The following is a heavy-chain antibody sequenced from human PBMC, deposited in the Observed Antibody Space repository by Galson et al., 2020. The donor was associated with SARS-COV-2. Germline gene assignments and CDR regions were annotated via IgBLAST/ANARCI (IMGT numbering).Heavy chain of an antibody. CDR2: IRNTAHAAIT. Sequence: GVSLKISCTTAGFTFADYSMSWFRQAPGKGPEWVGFIRNTAHAAITQYAASVEGRFSISRDDSTSIAYLQMDSLQTEDTALYYCTREITGDKPGDFWGQGTLVTVSS. D-gene: IGHD3-16*01. CDR3: TREITGDKPGDF. CDR1: GFTFADYS. V-gene: IGHV3-49*03. J-gene: IGHJ1*01.